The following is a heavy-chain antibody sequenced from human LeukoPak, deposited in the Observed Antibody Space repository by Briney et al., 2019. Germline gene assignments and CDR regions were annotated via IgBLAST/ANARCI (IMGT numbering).Heavy chain of an antibody. Sequence: LSLTCAVYGGSSSGYYWSWIRQAPGKGLEWVSYISSSGSTIYYADSVKGRFTISRDNAENSLYLQMNSLRAEDTAVYYCARDKTAMVNFDYWGQGTLVTVSS. CDR1: GGSSSGYY. CDR3: ARDKTAMVNFDY. V-gene: IGHV3-11*01. J-gene: IGHJ4*02. D-gene: IGHD5-18*01. CDR2: ISSSGSTI.